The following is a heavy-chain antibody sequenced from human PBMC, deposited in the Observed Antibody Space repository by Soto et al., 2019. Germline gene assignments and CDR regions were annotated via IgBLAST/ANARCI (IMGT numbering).Heavy chain of an antibody. CDR3: ARTSIVVVPAAIGAWFDP. Sequence: PSVTLSLTCTVAGGSISSYYWSWIRQPPGKGLEWIGYIYYSGSTNYNPSLKSRVTISVDTSKNQFSLKLSSVTAADTAVYYCARTSIVVVPAAIGAWFDPWGQGTLVTVSS. D-gene: IGHD2-2*01. CDR2: IYYSGST. CDR1: GGSISSYY. J-gene: IGHJ5*02. V-gene: IGHV4-59*01.